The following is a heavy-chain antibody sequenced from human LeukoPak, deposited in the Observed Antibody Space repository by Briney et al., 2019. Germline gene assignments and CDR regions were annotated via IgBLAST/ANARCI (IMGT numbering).Heavy chain of an antibody. V-gene: IGHV4-59*01. CDR2: IDDSGNT. J-gene: IGHJ4*02. CDR3: ARENPSGYYNRPIDY. D-gene: IGHD3-22*01. CDR1: GGSISRYY. Sequence: SETLSLTCIVSGGSISRYYWSWIRRPPGKGLEWIGYIDDSGNTNYNPSLKSRVTMSVDTSKNQFSLKLSSVTAADTAIYYCARENPSGYYNRPIDYWGQGTLVTVSS.